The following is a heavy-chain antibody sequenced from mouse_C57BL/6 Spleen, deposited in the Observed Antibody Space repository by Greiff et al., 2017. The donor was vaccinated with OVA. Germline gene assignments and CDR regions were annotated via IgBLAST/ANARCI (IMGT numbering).Heavy chain of an antibody. D-gene: IGHD2-3*01. CDR2: FHPYNDDT. Sequence: VQLVESGAELVKPGASVKMSCKASGYTFTTYPIEWMKQNHGKSLEWIGNFHPYNDDTKYNEKFKGKATLTVEKSSSTVYLELSRLTSDDSAVYYCARNDGYYDYFDYWGQGTTLTVSS. V-gene: IGHV1-47*01. CDR1: GYTFTTYP. CDR3: ARNDGYYDYFDY. J-gene: IGHJ2*01.